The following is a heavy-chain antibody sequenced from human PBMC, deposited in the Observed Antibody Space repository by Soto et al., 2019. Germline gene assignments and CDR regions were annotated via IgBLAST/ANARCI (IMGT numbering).Heavy chain of an antibody. D-gene: IGHD6-19*01. Sequence: SETLSLTCPVASDSISSDYWTWIRQPPRKGLEWIGYVSSSGTNYNSSLKSRVTISLDTSKNQFSLKLRSVTAADTAVYYCARNSGWYTHDSWGQGTLVTVPQ. J-gene: IGHJ4*02. CDR3: ARNSGWYTHDS. V-gene: IGHV4-59*01. CDR1: SDSISSDY. CDR2: VSSSGT.